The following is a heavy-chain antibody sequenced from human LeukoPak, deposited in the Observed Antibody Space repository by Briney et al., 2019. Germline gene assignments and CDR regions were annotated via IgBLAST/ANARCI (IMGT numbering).Heavy chain of an antibody. CDR3: AELGITMIGGV. V-gene: IGHV3-11*04. CDR2: ISGSGSDI. J-gene: IGHJ6*04. Sequence: GGSLRLSCVVSGFSLSDSYMTWIRQTPGKGLESLAYISGSGSDIYYADSVKGRFTISRDNAKNSLYLQMNSLRAEDTAVYYCAELGITMIGGVWGKGTTVTISS. CDR1: GFSLSDSY. D-gene: IGHD3-10*02.